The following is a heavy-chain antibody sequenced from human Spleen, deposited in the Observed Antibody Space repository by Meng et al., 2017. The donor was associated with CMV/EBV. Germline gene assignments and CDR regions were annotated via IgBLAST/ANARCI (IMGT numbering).Heavy chain of an antibody. D-gene: IGHD2-21*01. CDR1: GGSFSGYY. CDR2: INHSGST. V-gene: IGHV4-34*01. J-gene: IGHJ4*02. Sequence: LTRPVYGGSFSGYYWSWIRKPPGKGLEWIGEINHSGSTNYNPSLKSRVTISVDTSKNQFSLKLSSVTAADTAVYYCARVVVGRYYFDYWGQGTLVTVSS. CDR3: ARVVVGRYYFDY.